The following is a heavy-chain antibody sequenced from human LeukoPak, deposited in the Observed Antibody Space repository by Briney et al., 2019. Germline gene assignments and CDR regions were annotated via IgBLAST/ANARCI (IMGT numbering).Heavy chain of an antibody. CDR2: INYRGSI. Sequence: PSETLSLTCTVSGGSFSNIEYYWSWIRQQPGKGLEWIGYINYRGSIYYSPSVESRVVMSVDTAKTQFSLKLNSVTAADTAVYYCSRENGAFAPFGFWGQGTLVTVPS. V-gene: IGHV4-31*03. D-gene: IGHD2-8*01. J-gene: IGHJ4*02. CDR1: GGSFSNIEYY. CDR3: SRENGAFAPFGF.